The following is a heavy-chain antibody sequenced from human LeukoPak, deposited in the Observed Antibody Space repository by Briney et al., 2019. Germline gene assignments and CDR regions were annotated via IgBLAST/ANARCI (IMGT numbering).Heavy chain of an antibody. Sequence: SETLSLTCTVSGGSISSYYWSWIRQPPGKGLEWIGYIYYSGSTNYNPSLKSRVTISVDTSKNQFSLKLSSVTAADTAVYYCARSVGRSSGWYEKYYFDYWGQGPLVTVSS. V-gene: IGHV4-59*12. CDR1: GGSISSYY. J-gene: IGHJ4*02. CDR2: IYYSGST. D-gene: IGHD6-19*01. CDR3: ARSVGRSSGWYEKYYFDY.